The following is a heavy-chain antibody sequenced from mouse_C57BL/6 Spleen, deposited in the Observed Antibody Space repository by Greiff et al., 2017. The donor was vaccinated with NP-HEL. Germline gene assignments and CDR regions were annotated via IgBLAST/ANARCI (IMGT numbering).Heavy chain of an antibody. Sequence: VQLQQSGAELVRPGASVKLSCKASGYTFTDYYINWVKQRPGQGLEWIARIYPGSGNTYYNEKFKGKATLTADKSSSTAYRQLSRLTSEDSAVYVCARKGFITTVVAHWYFDVWGTGTTVTVSS. D-gene: IGHD1-1*01. CDR3: ARKGFITTVVAHWYFDV. V-gene: IGHV1-76*01. CDR1: GYTFTDYY. CDR2: IYPGSGNT. J-gene: IGHJ1*03.